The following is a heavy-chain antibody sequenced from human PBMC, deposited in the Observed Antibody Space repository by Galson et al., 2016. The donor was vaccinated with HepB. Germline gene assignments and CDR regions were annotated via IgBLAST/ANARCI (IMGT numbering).Heavy chain of an antibody. CDR2: ISGSGGTT. CDR1: GFTFNFYA. D-gene: IGHD3-22*01. J-gene: IGHJ1*01. CDR3: ALYYYDSSGFVEYFQH. V-gene: IGHV3-23*01. Sequence: SLRLSCAASGFTFNFYAVSWVRQAPGKGLEWVSTISGSGGTTYYADSVKGRFTISRDNSKNTLYLQMNSLRAEDTAVYYCALYYYDSSGFVEYFQHWGQGTRVTVSS.